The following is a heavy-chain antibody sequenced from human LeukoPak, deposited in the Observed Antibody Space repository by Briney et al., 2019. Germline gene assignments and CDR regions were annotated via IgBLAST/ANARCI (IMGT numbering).Heavy chain of an antibody. Sequence: GESLKISCEGSGYSFSNYWIGWVRQMPGKGLEWMGIIYPGDSDIRYSPSFQGQLTISADKSISTAYLQWSSLKASDTAMYYCARVEVGYCGSTSCSFDYWGQGTLVTVSS. V-gene: IGHV5-51*01. CDR1: GYSFSNYW. CDR2: IYPGDSDI. CDR3: ARVEVGYCGSTSCSFDY. D-gene: IGHD2-2*01. J-gene: IGHJ4*02.